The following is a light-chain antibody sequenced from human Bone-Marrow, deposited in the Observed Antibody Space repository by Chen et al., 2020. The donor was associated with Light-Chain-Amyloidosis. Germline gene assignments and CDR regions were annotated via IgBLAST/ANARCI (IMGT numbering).Light chain of an antibody. V-gene: IGKV3-11*01. CDR2: DAS. Sequence: EIVLTQSPATLSLSPGERATLSCRASQSVSSYLAWFQQKPGQAPRLLIYDASNRATGIPGRFSGSGSGTDFTLTISSLEPEDLAVYYCQQRSNWRVTFGGGTKVEIK. J-gene: IGKJ4*01. CDR1: QSVSSY. CDR3: QQRSNWRVT.